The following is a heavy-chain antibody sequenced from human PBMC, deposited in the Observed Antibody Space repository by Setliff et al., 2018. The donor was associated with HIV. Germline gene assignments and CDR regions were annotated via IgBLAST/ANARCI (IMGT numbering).Heavy chain of an antibody. CDR1: GYTFTSYY. J-gene: IGHJ5*02. V-gene: IGHV1-18*04. Sequence: ASVKVSCKASGYTFTSYYIHWVRQAPGQGLEWMGWISSYNDNTNYALNLQGSVTMTTDTSTSTVYMELRSLTSDDTALYYCARGGPPRVATLYWFDPWGQGTLVTVSS. CDR3: ARGGPPRVATLYWFDP. CDR2: ISSYNDNT. D-gene: IGHD2-15*01.